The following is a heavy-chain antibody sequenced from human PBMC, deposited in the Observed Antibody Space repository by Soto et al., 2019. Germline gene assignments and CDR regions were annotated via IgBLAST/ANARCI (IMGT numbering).Heavy chain of an antibody. CDR3: ARGRNWNYTGLSYFDY. D-gene: IGHD1-7*01. J-gene: IGHJ4*02. V-gene: IGHV4-4*07. Sequence: SETLSLTCTVSCGSIISYYWNWIRQAAGKGLEWLGRIYTSGSTNYNPSLKSRVTISVDTSKNQFSLKLSSVTAADTAVYYCARGRNWNYTGLSYFDYWGQGTLVTVSS. CDR1: CGSIISYY. CDR2: IYTSGST.